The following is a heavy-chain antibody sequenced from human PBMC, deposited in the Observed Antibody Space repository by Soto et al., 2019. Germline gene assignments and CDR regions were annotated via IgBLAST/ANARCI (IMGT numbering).Heavy chain of an antibody. CDR1: GGSISGSY. J-gene: IGHJ4*02. Sequence: LSLTCSVSGGSISGSYWSWIRQSPGKGLEWLGYVYYTGSTNYSPSLRSRVSISVDTSKNEFSLRLSSVTAADTAVYFCARSVAVPGAHIDYWGQGTQVTVS. D-gene: IGHD6-19*01. CDR2: VYYTGST. V-gene: IGHV4-59*01. CDR3: ARSVAVPGAHIDY.